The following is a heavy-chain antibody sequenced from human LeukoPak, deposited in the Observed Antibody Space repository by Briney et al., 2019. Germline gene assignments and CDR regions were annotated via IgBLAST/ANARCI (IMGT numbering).Heavy chain of an antibody. CDR1: GFTFSSYG. Sequence: GGSLRLSCAASGFTFSSYGMHWVRQAPGKGLEWVAVISYDGSNKYYADSVKGRFTISRDNSKNTLYLQMNSLRTDDTAVYYCARGEMVQVYWGQXTXVTVSS. D-gene: IGHD5-24*01. J-gene: IGHJ4*02. CDR3: ARGEMVQVY. CDR2: ISYDGSNK. V-gene: IGHV3-30*03.